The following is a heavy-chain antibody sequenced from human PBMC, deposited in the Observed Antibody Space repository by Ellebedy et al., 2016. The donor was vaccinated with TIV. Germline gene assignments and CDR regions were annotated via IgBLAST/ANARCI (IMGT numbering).Heavy chain of an antibody. CDR3: AREFSALWFGESLSGMDV. CDR1: GYTFTSYY. CDR2: INPSGGST. Sequence: ASVKVSCKASGYTFTSYYMHWVRQAPGQGLEWMGIINPSGGSTSNAQKIQGRVTMTSDTSTRTVYMELSSLRSDDTAVYYCAREFSALWFGESLSGMDVWGQGTTVTVSS. D-gene: IGHD3-10*01. V-gene: IGHV1-46*01. J-gene: IGHJ6*02.